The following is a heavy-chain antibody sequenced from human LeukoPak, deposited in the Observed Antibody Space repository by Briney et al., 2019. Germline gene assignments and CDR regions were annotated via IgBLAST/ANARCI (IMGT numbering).Heavy chain of an antibody. V-gene: IGHV3-11*03. CDR2: ISSSSSYK. Sequence: GGSLPLSCAASCIFISNSFMSWRRQAPGKGLEGVSYISSSSSYKNYADAVKGRFTISRDNAKNSLYLQMNSLRADDTAFYYFAENYCRGGSCYCHLWGERTLVTVSS. CDR3: AENYCRGGSCYCHL. D-gene: IGHD2-15*01. J-gene: IGHJ5*02. CDR1: CIFISNSF.